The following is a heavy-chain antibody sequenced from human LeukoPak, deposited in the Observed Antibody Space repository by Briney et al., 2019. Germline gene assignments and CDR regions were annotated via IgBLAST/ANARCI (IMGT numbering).Heavy chain of an antibody. CDR1: GGSISSSSYY. J-gene: IGHJ3*02. V-gene: IGHV4-39*07. CDR3: ARDRIGEWELMLGPTNDAFDI. D-gene: IGHD1-26*01. CDR2: IYYSGST. Sequence: PSETLSLTCTVSGGSISSSSYYWGWIRQPPGKGLEWIGSIYYSGSTYYNPSLKSRVTISVDTSKNQFSLKLSSVTAADTAVYYCARDRIGEWELMLGPTNDAFDIWGQGTMVTVSS.